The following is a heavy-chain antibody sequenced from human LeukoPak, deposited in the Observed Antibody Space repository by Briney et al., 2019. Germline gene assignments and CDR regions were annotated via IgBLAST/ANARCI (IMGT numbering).Heavy chain of an antibody. CDR1: GFIFSRYA. D-gene: IGHD3-16*02. V-gene: IGHV3-66*01. CDR3: ARGYHDY. Sequence: GGSLRLSCAASGFIFSRYAMSWVRQAPGKGLEWASTIYSGGSTHYADSVQGRFTISRDNSKNTLYLQMNSLRAEDTAVYYCARGYHDYWGQGTLVTVSS. J-gene: IGHJ4*02. CDR2: IYSGGST.